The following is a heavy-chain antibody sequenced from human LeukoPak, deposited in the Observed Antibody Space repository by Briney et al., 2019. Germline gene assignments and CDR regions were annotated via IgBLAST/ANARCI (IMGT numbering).Heavy chain of an antibody. CDR3: AKSMVLGLPFYFNY. CDR2: ISGSGGST. J-gene: IGHJ4*02. CDR1: GFTFSSYA. V-gene: IGHV3-23*01. D-gene: IGHD1-7*01. Sequence: QAGGSLRPSCAASGFTFSSYAMSWVRQAPGKGLEWVSAISGSGGSTYYADSVKGRFTISRDNSKNTLYLQMNSLRAEDTAVYYCAKSMVLGLPFYFNYWGQGTLVTVSS.